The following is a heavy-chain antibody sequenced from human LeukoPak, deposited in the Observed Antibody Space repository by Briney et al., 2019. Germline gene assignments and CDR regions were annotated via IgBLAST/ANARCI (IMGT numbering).Heavy chain of an antibody. V-gene: IGHV4-34*01. Sequence: SETLSLTCAVYGGSFSGYYWSWIRQPPGKGLEWIGEINRGGSTNYNPSLKNRVTMSVDMSKNQFSLKLSSVTAADTAAYYCARGYGSGSYYEYWGQGTLVTVSS. D-gene: IGHD3-10*01. CDR3: ARGYGSGSYYEY. CDR2: INRGGST. J-gene: IGHJ4*02. CDR1: GGSFSGYY.